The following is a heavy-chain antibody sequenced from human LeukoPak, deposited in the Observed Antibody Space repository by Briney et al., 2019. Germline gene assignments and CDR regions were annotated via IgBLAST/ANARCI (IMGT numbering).Heavy chain of an antibody. CDR2: IHYSGSI. CDR3: ARVGSYAFDI. Sequence: PSETLSLTCTVSGGSISSYYWSWIRQPRGRGLEWIGYIHYSGSINSNPSLKSRVTISVDTSKNQFSLRLSSVTAADTAVYYCARVGSYAFDIWGQGTMATVSS. CDR1: GGSISSYY. J-gene: IGHJ3*02. V-gene: IGHV4-59*01.